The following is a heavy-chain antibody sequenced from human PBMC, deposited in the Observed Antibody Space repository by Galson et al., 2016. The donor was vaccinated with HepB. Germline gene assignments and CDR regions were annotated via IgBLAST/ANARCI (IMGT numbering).Heavy chain of an antibody. CDR3: ARLGTGGSGSFYNDDY. V-gene: IGHV5-10-1*01. Sequence: QSGAEVKKPGESLRISCKGSGYSFTTYWISWVRQMPGKGLEWMGRIDPSDSETNYSPSFEGHVTMSVDKSTSTAYLQWSSLKASDAALYYCARLGTGGSGSFYNDDYWGQGTLVTVST. CDR1: GYSFTTYW. J-gene: IGHJ4*02. CDR2: IDPSDSET. D-gene: IGHD3-10*01.